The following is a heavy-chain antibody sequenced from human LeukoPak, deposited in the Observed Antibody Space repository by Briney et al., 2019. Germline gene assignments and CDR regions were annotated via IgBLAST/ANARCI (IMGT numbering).Heavy chain of an antibody. CDR2: IYYSGST. J-gene: IGHJ4*02. CDR1: GGSISSYY. D-gene: IGHD3-9*01. Sequence: SETLSLTCTVSGGSISSYYWSWIRQPPGKGLEWIGYIYYSGSTNYNPSLKSRVTISVDTSKNQFSLKLSSVTAADTAAYYCARVWDVTGYFDYWGQGTLVTVSP. V-gene: IGHV4-59*01. CDR3: ARVWDVTGYFDY.